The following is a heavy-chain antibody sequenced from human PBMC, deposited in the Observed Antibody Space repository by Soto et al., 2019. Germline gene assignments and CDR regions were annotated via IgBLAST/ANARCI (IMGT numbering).Heavy chain of an antibody. Sequence: GASVKVSCKASGFTFSNYCLNWVRQAPGQGLEWMGWVSANNGHTNYAQNLQGRVSMTTDTSTSTAYMELRGLRFDDTAVYYCARDIESVTAKHFFYYYAMDVWGQGTTVTVSS. V-gene: IGHV1-18*01. CDR1: GFTFSNYC. CDR3: ARDIESVTAKHFFYYYAMDV. J-gene: IGHJ6*02. D-gene: IGHD2-8*01. CDR2: VSANNGHT.